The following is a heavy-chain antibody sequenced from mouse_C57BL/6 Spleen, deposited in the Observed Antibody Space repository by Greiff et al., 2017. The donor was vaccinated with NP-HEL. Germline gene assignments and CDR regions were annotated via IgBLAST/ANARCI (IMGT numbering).Heavy chain of an antibody. CDR3: ARSIYYYGSRDY. D-gene: IGHD1-1*01. Sequence: QVQLQQPGAELVMPGASVKLSCKVSGYTFTSYWMHWVKQRPGQGLEWIGEIDPSDSYTNYNQKFKGKSTLTVDKSSSTAYMQLSSLTSEDSAVYYCARSIYYYGSRDYWGQGTTLTVSS. J-gene: IGHJ2*01. CDR2: IDPSDSYT. V-gene: IGHV1-69*01. CDR1: GYTFTSYW.